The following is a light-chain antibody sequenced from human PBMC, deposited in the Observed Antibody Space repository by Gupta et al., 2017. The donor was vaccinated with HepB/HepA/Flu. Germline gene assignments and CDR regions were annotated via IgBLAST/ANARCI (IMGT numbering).Light chain of an antibody. CDR1: QSISTH. Sequence: DIQMTQSPSSLSASVGDRVTITCRASQSISTHLNWYQHKTGKAPDLLIYGASTLQSGVPSRFSGSGYGTDFTLTINSRQPEDFASYYCQHNDNTPPYTFGQGTKMEIK. J-gene: IGKJ2*01. CDR3: QHNDNTPPYT. CDR2: GAS. V-gene: IGKV1-39*01.